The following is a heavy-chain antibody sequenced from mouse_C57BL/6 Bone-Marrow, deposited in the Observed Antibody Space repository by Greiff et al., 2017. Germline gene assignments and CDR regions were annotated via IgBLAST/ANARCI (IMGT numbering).Heavy chain of an antibody. Sequence: DVQLLESGDGLVKPGGSLKLSCAASGFTFSRYAMSWVRQTPEKRLEWVAYISSGGDFIYYADTVKGRFTISTDTARNTLYLQMSSLKSEDTAMYYCTRLLLGLDYWGQGTTVTVSS. D-gene: IGHD1-1*01. CDR3: TRLLLGLDY. CDR1: GFTFSRYA. CDR2: ISSGGDFI. J-gene: IGHJ2*01. V-gene: IGHV5-9-1*02.